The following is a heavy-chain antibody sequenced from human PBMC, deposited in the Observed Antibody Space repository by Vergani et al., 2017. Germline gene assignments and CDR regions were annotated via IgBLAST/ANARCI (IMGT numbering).Heavy chain of an antibody. CDR2: IYVSGIT. CDR3: ARDRPYGYGGGVGKWFDP. D-gene: IGHD3-10*02. V-gene: IGHV4-61*02. J-gene: IGHJ5*02. CDR1: GASINNDFYY. Sequence: QVQLQESGPGLVKPSQTLSLTCTVSGASINNDFYYWHWIRQPAGKGLEWIGRIYVSGITDYNSSLQSRVSMSVDKSKNQFSLTLTSVTAADTAVYYCARDRPYGYGGGVGKWFDPWGQGTLVTVSS.